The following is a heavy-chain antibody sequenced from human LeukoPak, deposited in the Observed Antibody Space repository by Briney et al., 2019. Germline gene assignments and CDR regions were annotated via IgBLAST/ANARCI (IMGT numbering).Heavy chain of an antibody. J-gene: IGHJ5*02. V-gene: IGHV1-69*04. CDR3: ARANIHCTNGVCYSFDP. CDR2: IIPILGIA. CDR1: GGTFSSYA. D-gene: IGHD2-8*01. Sequence: SVKVSCKASGGTFSSYAISWVRQAPGQGLEWMGRIIPILGIANYAQKFQGRVMITADKSTSTAYMELSSLRSEDTAVYYCARANIHCTNGVCYSFDPWGQGTLVTVSS.